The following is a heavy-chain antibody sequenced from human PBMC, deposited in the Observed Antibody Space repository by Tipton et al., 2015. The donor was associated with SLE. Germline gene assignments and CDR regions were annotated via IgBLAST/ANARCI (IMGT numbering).Heavy chain of an antibody. J-gene: IGHJ4*02. CDR3: AKAVFVDSSSSDY. D-gene: IGHD6-6*01. V-gene: IGHV3-23*01. Sequence: SLRLSCAAAGFTFSSYAMNWVRQAPGKGLEWVSTISASGGSTYYADSVKGRFTISRDNSKNTLYLQMNSLRAEDTAVYYCAKAVFVDSSSSDYWGQGTLVTVSS. CDR2: ISASGGST. CDR1: GFTFSSYA.